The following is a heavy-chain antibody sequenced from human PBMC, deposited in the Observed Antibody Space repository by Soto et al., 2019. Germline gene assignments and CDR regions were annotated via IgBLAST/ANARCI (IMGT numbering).Heavy chain of an antibody. CDR1: GYTFTGYY. V-gene: IGHV1-69*06. CDR2: IIPIFGTA. Sequence: QVQLVQSGAEVKKPGASVKVSCKASGYTFTGYYMHWLRQAPGQGLEWMGGIIPIFGTANYAQKFQGRVTITADKSTSTAYMELSSLRSEDTAVYYCARDLSTYYYDSSGYPHDYWGQGTLVTVSS. CDR3: ARDLSTYYYDSSGYPHDY. J-gene: IGHJ4*02. D-gene: IGHD3-22*01.